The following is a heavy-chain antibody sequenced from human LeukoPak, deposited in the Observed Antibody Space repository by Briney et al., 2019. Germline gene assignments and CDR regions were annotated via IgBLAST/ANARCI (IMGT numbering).Heavy chain of an antibody. CDR2: VGGSGSDT. CDR1: GFTFNSYA. D-gene: IGHD6-19*01. CDR3: AKRAPPGTAVGVPYYFDH. Sequence: GGSLRLSCAASGFTFNSYAMSWFRQAPGTGLEWVSTVGGSGSDTFYADSAKGRFTISRDNSTNAVYLQMNSLRAEDTALYYCAKRAPPGTAVGVPYYFDHWGQGTLVTVSS. J-gene: IGHJ4*02. V-gene: IGHV3-23*01.